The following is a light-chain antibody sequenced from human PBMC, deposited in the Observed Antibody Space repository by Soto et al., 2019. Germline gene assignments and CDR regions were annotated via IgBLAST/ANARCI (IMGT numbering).Light chain of an antibody. J-gene: IGKJ2*01. CDR3: QHYGASPYT. CDR2: GAS. Sequence: EVVLTQSPGTLSLSPGEGATLSCRASQSVRSGSLAWYQQKPGQAPRLLIFGASSRATDTPDRFSGSGSGTDFTLTITRVDTEDFAVYYCQHYGASPYTFGQGTELEIK. V-gene: IGKV3-20*01. CDR1: QSVRSGS.